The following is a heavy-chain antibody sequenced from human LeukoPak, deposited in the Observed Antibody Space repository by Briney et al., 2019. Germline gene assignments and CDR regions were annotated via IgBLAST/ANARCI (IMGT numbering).Heavy chain of an antibody. CDR1: GYTFTGYY. CDR2: INPNSGGT. Sequence: ASVKVSCKASGYTFTGYYMHWVRQAPGQGLEWMGWINPNSGGTNYAQKFQGRVTMTRDTSISTAYMELSRLRSDDTAVYYCARELAAAGTEGENLDYWGQGTLVTVSS. CDR3: ARELAAAGTEGENLDY. D-gene: IGHD6-13*01. V-gene: IGHV1-2*02. J-gene: IGHJ4*02.